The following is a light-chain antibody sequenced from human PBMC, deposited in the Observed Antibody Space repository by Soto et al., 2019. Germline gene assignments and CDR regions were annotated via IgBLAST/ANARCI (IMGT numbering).Light chain of an antibody. J-gene: IGKJ2*01. Sequence: DIQMTQSPSSLSASVGDRVTITCRASQSISSYLNWYQQKPGKAPKLLIYAASSLQSGVPSRFSGSGSGTDFTLPITSLQPKVFAIYSGTQSYSTPSIFGQGTKLEIK. CDR3: TQSYSTPSI. V-gene: IGKV1-39*01. CDR2: AAS. CDR1: QSISSY.